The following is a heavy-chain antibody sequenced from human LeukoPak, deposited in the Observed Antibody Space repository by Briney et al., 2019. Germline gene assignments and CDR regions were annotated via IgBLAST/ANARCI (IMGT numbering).Heavy chain of an antibody. V-gene: IGHV3-21*01. CDR1: GFTFSSYS. CDR2: ISSSSSYI. CDR3: ASSFGVVIIDY. Sequence: GGSLRLSWAASGFTFSSYSMNWVRQAPGNGLGWVSSISSSSSYIYYADSVKGRFTISRVNAKNSLYLQMNSLRAEDTAVYYCASSFGVVIIDYWGQGTLVTVSS. D-gene: IGHD3-3*01. J-gene: IGHJ4*02.